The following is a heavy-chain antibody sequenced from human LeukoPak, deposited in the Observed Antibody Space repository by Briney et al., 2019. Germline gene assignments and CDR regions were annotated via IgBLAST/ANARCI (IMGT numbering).Heavy chain of an antibody. J-gene: IGHJ6*03. V-gene: IGHV3-7*01. Sequence: EGSLRLSCAACGFTFSSYWMSWVRQAPGKGLEWVANIKQDGSEKYYVDSVKGRFTISRDNAKNSLYLQMNSLRAEDTAVYYCARLDDFWSGYWGNYYYYMDVWGKGTTVTVSS. CDR3: ARLDDFWSGYWGNYYYYMDV. CDR1: GFTFSSYW. D-gene: IGHD3-3*01. CDR2: IKQDGSEK.